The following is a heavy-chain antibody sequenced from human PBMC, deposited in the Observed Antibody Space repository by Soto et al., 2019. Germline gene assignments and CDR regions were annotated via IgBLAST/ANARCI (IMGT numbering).Heavy chain of an antibody. CDR1: GFTFSDYY. D-gene: IGHD4-17*01. Sequence: KAGGSLRLSCAASGFTFSDYYMSWIRQAPGKGLEWVSYISSSSSYTNYADSVKGRFTISRDNAKNSLYLQMNSLRAEDTAVYYCARDRHTVTNYFDYWGQGTLVTVSS. CDR3: ARDRHTVTNYFDY. V-gene: IGHV3-11*06. J-gene: IGHJ4*02. CDR2: ISSSSSYT.